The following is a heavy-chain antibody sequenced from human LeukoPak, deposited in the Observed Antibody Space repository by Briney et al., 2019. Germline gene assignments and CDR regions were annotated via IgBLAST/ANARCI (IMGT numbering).Heavy chain of an antibody. J-gene: IGHJ4*02. D-gene: IGHD3-9*01. CDR1: GFSFRSYG. CDR2: ISSDEINE. Sequence: GRSLRLSCAASGFSFRSYGMHWVRQAPGKGLEWLAVISSDEINEYYADSVKGRFTISRDNSKNTLYLQINSLRGEDTAVYYCAREDILTGYEDYWGQGTLVTVSS. CDR3: AREDILTGYEDY. V-gene: IGHV3-30*03.